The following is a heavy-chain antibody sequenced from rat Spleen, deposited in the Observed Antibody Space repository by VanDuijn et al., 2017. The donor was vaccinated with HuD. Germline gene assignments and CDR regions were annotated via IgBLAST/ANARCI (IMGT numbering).Heavy chain of an antibody. J-gene: IGHJ2*01. CDR3: ATYSGRFDY. CDR1: GFTFSDYY. Sequence: EVQLAESGGGLVQPGRSLKLSCAASGFTFSDYYMVWVRQAPTRGLEWVASISHNEGSTYYPDSVKGRVTISRDNAKSTQYLQIDSLRSEDTATYYCATYSGRFDYWGQGVMVTVSS. D-gene: IGHD1-1*01. CDR2: ISHNEGST. V-gene: IGHV5-20*01.